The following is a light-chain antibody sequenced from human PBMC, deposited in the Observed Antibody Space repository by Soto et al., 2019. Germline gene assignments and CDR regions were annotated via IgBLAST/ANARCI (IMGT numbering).Light chain of an antibody. Sequence: QSALTQPASVSGSPGQSIAISCTGTSSDVSGYNYVSWYQQHPGKAPKLMIYDVSNRPSGVFNRFSCSKSGNTASLTISGLQAEDEADYYCSSFTSSNTYVFGTGTKVTVL. V-gene: IGLV2-14*01. CDR2: DVS. CDR1: SSDVSGYNY. CDR3: SSFTSSNTYV. J-gene: IGLJ1*01.